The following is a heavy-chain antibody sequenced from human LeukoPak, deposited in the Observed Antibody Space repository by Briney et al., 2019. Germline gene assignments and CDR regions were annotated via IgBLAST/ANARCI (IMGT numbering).Heavy chain of an antibody. V-gene: IGHV3-74*01. CDR2: IDDVGSGT. CDR1: GFTISSNW. J-gene: IGHJ5*01. D-gene: IGHD2-21*02. Sequence: GGSLRLSCAVSGFTISSNWMHWVRQVPGKGLVWVSRIDDVGSGTSYADSVKGRFTISRDDAKNTVYLQMNSLRAEDTAVYYCATVFDFWGQGTLVTVSS. CDR3: ATVFDF.